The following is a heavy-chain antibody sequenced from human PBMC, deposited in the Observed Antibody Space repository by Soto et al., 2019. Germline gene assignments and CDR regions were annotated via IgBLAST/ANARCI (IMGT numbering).Heavy chain of an antibody. J-gene: IGHJ4*02. D-gene: IGHD6-19*01. CDR1: GGTFSSYT. Sequence: QVQLVQSGAEVKKPGSSVKVSCKASGGTFSSYTISWVRQAPGQGLEWMGRIIPILGIANYAQKFQGRVTITADKSTGTAYMELSSLRFEDTAVYYCARDAPGYSSGWYYWGQGTLVTVSS. V-gene: IGHV1-69*08. CDR2: IIPILGIA. CDR3: ARDAPGYSSGWYY.